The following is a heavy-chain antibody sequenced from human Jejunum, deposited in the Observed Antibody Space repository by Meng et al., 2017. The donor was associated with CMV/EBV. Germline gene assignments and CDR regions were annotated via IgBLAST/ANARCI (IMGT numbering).Heavy chain of an antibody. Sequence: CAASGFNFSSYSMNWVRQAPGKGLEWLSYIDSFSSTMYYADSVKGRFTISRDNAKNSLYLQMNSLRAEDTAVYYCARDSIASALDYWGQGSLVTVSS. J-gene: IGHJ4*02. V-gene: IGHV3-48*04. CDR3: ARDSIASALDY. CDR1: GFNFSSYS. D-gene: IGHD3-3*02. CDR2: IDSFSSTM.